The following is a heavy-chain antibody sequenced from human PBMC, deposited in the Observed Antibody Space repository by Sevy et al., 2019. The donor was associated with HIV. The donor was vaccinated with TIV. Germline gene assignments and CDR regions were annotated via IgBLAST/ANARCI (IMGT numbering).Heavy chain of an antibody. CDR1: GFTFSDYY. V-gene: IGHV3-11*01. Sequence: GGSLRLSCAASGFTFSDYYMSWIRQAPGKGLEWVSYISSSGSTIYYADSVKGRFTISRDNAKNSLYLQMNSLRAEDTAVYCCARDSGYCSSTSCPIYYGMDVWGQGTTVTVSS. CDR3: ARDSGYCSSTSCPIYYGMDV. CDR2: ISSSGSTI. J-gene: IGHJ6*02. D-gene: IGHD2-2*01.